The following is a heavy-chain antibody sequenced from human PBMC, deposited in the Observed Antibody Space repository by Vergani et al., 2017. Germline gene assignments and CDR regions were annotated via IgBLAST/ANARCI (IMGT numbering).Heavy chain of an antibody. CDR3: ARDGGDSDGYYAFDI. CDR2: IIPILGIA. CDR1: GGTFSSYA. J-gene: IGHJ3*02. V-gene: IGHV1-69*04. Sequence: QVQLVQSGAEVKKPGSSVKVSCKASGGTFSSYAISWVRQAPGQGLEWMGRIIPILGIANYAQKFQGRVTFTADKSTSTAYMELSSLRSEDTAVYYCARDGGDSDGYYAFDIWGQGTMVTVSS. D-gene: IGHD5-18*01.